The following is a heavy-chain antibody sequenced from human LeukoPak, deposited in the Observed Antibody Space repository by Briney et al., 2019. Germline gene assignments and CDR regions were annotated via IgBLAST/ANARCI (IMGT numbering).Heavy chain of an antibody. CDR2: VIAIFGRV. V-gene: IGHV1-69*05. CDR1: RGTFISYG. J-gene: IGHJ4*02. D-gene: IGHD3-22*01. Sequence: SVKVSCKASRGTFISYGISWVRQAPGQGLEWMGGVIAIFGRVKYGQKFQGRATITTDESTSTAYMELSSLTSEDTGVYYCARGELGDSSGFSFFDYWGQGTLVTVSS. CDR3: ARGELGDSSGFSFFDY.